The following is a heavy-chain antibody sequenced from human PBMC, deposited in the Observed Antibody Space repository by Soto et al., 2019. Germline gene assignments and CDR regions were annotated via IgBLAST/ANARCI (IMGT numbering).Heavy chain of an antibody. Sequence: QITLKESGPPLVKPTQTLTPTCTFSRFSLSTSGVGVGWIRQPPGKALGWLALIYWDDDKRYSPSLKSRLTITKDTSKDKVVHTLTNMGPVDTATHCYAHRREVSYFGYRGQGTMVTVSS. CDR3: AHRREVSYFGY. CDR2: IYWDDDK. V-gene: IGHV2-5*02. J-gene: IGHJ4*01. D-gene: IGHD1-26*01. CDR1: RFSLSTSGVG.